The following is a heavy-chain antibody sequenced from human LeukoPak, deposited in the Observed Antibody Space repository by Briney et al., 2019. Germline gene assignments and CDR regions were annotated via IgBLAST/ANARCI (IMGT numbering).Heavy chain of an antibody. CDR3: AREGALTVTKDAFDI. CDR1: GFTFSSYS. CDR2: ISSSSSYI. Sequence: NSGGSLRLSRAASGFTFSSYSMNWVRQAPGKGLEWVSSISSSSSYIYYADSVKGRFTISRDNAKNSLYLQMNSLRAEDTAVYYCAREGALTVTKDAFDIWGQGTMVTVSS. J-gene: IGHJ3*02. D-gene: IGHD4-17*01. V-gene: IGHV3-21*01.